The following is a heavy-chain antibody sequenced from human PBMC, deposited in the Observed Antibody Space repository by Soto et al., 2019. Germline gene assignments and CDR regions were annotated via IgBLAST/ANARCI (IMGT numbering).Heavy chain of an antibody. D-gene: IGHD3-22*01. J-gene: IGHJ4*02. Sequence: GGSLRLSCAASGFTFGSYAMSWVRQAPGKGLEWVSAISGSGGSTYYADSVKGRFTISRDNSKNTLYLQMNSLRAEDTAVYYCAKDFDSRGYYQAYFDYWGQGTLVTVSS. CDR1: GFTFGSYA. V-gene: IGHV3-23*01. CDR2: ISGSGGST. CDR3: AKDFDSRGYYQAYFDY.